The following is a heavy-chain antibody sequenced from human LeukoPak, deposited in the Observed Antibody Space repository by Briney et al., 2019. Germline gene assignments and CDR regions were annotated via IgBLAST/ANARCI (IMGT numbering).Heavy chain of an antibody. J-gene: IGHJ4*02. CDR3: AKDIRFHGRYCTNGVCSLPPGLGIDY. D-gene: IGHD2-8*01. CDR2: ISWDGGST. CDR1: GFTFDDYA. V-gene: IGHV3-43D*03. Sequence: GGSLRLSCAASGFTFDDYAMHWVRQAPGKGLEWVSLISWDGGSTYYADSVKGRFTISRDNSKNSLYLQMNSLRAEDTALYYCAKDIRFHGRYCTNGVCSLPPGLGIDYWGQGTLVTVSS.